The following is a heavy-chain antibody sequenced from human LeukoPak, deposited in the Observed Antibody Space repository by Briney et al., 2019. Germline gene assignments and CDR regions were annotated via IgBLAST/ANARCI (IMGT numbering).Heavy chain of an antibody. CDR1: GFTFSSYS. CDR2: ISSSSSYI. D-gene: IGHD5-24*01. V-gene: IGHV3-21*01. Sequence: GGSLRLSCAASGFTFSSYSMNWIRQAPGKGLEWVSSISSSSSYIYYADSVKGRFTISRDNAKNSLYLQMNSLRAEDTAVYYCARDFMATIISEWFDPWGQGTLVTVSS. J-gene: IGHJ5*02. CDR3: ARDFMATIISEWFDP.